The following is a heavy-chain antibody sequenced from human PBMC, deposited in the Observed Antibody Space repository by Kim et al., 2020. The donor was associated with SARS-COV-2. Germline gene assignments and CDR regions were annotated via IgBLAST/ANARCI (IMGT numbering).Heavy chain of an antibody. D-gene: IGHD1-26*01. J-gene: IGHJ4*02. CDR1: GFTFSSYG. Sequence: GGSLRLSCAASGFTFSSYGMHWVRQAPGKGLEWVAVIWYDGSNKYYADSVKGRFTISRDNSKNTLYLQMNSLRAEDTAVYYCARDGIVGATGIDYWGQGTLVTVSS. CDR2: IWYDGSNK. CDR3: ARDGIVGATGIDY. V-gene: IGHV3-33*01.